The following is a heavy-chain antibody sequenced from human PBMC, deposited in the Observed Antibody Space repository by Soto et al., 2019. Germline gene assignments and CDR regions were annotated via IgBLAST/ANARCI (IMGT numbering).Heavy chain of an antibody. J-gene: IGHJ6*02. CDR3: ARTIFGVVKYTYYGMDV. CDR1: GFTFSSYA. D-gene: IGHD3-3*01. V-gene: IGHV3-30-3*01. Sequence: QVQLVESGGGVVQPGRSLRLSCAASGFTFSSYAMHWVRQAPGKGLEWVAVISYDGSNKYYADSVKGRFTISRDNSKNTLYLQMNSLRAEDTAVYHCARTIFGVVKYTYYGMDVWGQGTTVTVSS. CDR2: ISYDGSNK.